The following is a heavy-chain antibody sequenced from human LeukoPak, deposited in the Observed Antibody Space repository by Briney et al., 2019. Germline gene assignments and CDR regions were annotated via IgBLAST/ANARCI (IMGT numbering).Heavy chain of an antibody. V-gene: IGHV3-53*01. CDR3: ARDGYCSGGSCYSGYYYGMDV. CDR1: GFTVSNNY. D-gene: IGHD2-15*01. CDR2: IYSGGST. Sequence: GGSLRLSCAASGFTVSNNYMSWVRQAPGKGLEWVSVIYSGGSTYYADSVKGRFTISRDNSKNTLYLQMSSLRAEDTAVYYCARDGYCSGGSCYSGYYYGMDVWGQGTTVTVSS. J-gene: IGHJ6*02.